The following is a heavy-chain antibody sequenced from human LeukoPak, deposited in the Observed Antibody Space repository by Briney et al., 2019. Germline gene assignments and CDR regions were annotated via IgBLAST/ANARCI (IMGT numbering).Heavy chain of an antibody. D-gene: IGHD2-15*01. CDR3: ARVSCSGGSCYSPFDY. J-gene: IGHJ4*02. CDR2: INPNSGGT. Sequence: ASVKVSCKASGYTFTGYYMHWVRQAPGQGLEWMGWINPNSGGTNYAQKFKGRVTMTRDTSISTAYMELSRLRSDDTAVYYCARVSCSGGSCYSPFDYWGQGTLVTVSS. V-gene: IGHV1-2*02. CDR1: GYTFTGYY.